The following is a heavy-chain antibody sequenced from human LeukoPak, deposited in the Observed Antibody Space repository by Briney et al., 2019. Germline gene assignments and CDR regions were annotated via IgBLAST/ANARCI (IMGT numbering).Heavy chain of an antibody. CDR2: IYPDDSDT. Sequence: GESLKISCKGSGYSFTSYWIGWVRQMPGKGLEWMGVIYPDDSDTRYSPTFQGQVTSSADKSISTAYLQWGSLKASDTAIYYCARAAYCSSTSCYKGAGIDAFDIWGQGTMVTVSS. CDR1: GYSFTSYW. V-gene: IGHV5-51*01. CDR3: ARAAYCSSTSCYKGAGIDAFDI. D-gene: IGHD2-2*02. J-gene: IGHJ3*02.